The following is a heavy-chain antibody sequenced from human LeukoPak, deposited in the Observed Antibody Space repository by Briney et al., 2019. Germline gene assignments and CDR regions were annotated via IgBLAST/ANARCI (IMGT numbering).Heavy chain of an antibody. D-gene: IGHD1-14*01. V-gene: IGHV3-21*01. Sequence: GGSLRLSXAASGFTFSSCGFNWVRQAPGKGLEWVSSIGPTGTDRYYADSVRGRFTISRDNAKNSMYLQMDSLRDDDTAVYYCATETIGRHYDYWGQGTLLTVSS. J-gene: IGHJ4*02. CDR3: ATETIGRHYDY. CDR2: IGPTGTDR. CDR1: GFTFSSCG.